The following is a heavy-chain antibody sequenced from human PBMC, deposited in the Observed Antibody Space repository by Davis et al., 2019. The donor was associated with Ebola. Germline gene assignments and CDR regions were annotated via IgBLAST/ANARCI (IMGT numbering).Heavy chain of an antibody. CDR1: GFTFSRSW. D-gene: IGHD3-3*01. CDR3: AKERSYDFWSGADF. CDR2: INYDGTAR. J-gene: IGHJ4*02. Sequence: GESLKISCVVSGFTFSRSWMSWVRQVPGKGLEWVSGINYDGTARGYADSLKGRFSISRDNAKSSLYLQMNSLRAEDTAFYYCAKERSYDFWSGADFWGQGTLVTVSS. V-gene: IGHV3-20*04.